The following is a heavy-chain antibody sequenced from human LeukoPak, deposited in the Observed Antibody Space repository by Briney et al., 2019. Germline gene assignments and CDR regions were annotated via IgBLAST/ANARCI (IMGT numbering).Heavy chain of an antibody. Sequence: PSETLSLTCAVYGGSFSGYYWSWIRQPPGKGLGWIGEINHSGSTNYNPSLKSRVTISVDTSKNQFSLKLSSVTAADTAVYYCARSMGPLDYWGQGTLVTVSS. CDR3: ARSMGPLDY. J-gene: IGHJ4*02. CDR1: GGSFSGYY. D-gene: IGHD2/OR15-2a*01. V-gene: IGHV4-34*01. CDR2: INHSGST.